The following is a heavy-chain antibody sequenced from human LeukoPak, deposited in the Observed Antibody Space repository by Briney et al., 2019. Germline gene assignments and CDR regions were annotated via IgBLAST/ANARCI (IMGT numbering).Heavy chain of an antibody. CDR3: ARRPYSSNWNVSYFDY. Sequence: SESLSLTCAVYGGSFSGYYWSWIRQPPGKGLEWIGEINHSGSNNYNTSLKSRVTISVDTAKNQLSLNLSSVTAADTAAYYCARRPYSSNWNVSYFDYWGQEILVTVSS. J-gene: IGHJ4*02. CDR1: GGSFSGYY. CDR2: INHSGSN. D-gene: IGHD1-20*01. V-gene: IGHV4-34*01.